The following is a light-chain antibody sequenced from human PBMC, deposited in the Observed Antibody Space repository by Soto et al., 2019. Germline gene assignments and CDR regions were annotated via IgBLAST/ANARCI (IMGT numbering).Light chain of an antibody. J-gene: IGKJ3*01. CDR2: GAF. V-gene: IGKV3-20*01. CDR3: QQYGASPIT. CDR1: QSVSDNN. Sequence: EIVLTQSPGTLSLSPGERAILSCRASQSVSDNNLAWYQQKPGQAPRLLMDGAFFRVTGVPDRFSGSASGVDFTLTISRLEPEDFAVYFCQQYGASPITFGPGTKVDT.